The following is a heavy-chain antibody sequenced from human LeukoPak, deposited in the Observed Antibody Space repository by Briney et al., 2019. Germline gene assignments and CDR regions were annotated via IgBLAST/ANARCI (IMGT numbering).Heavy chain of an antibody. CDR2: VYSSGST. J-gene: IGHJ4*02. CDR3: AREGYDFMTGTFDH. D-gene: IGHD3-9*01. V-gene: IGHV4-61*02. CDR1: GDSINTGSYY. Sequence: SETLSLTCTVSGDSINTGSYYWSWIRQSAGKGLEWIGRVYSSGSTNYNPSLKSRVTISIDTSKNEFSLRLASVTAEDTAIYYCAREGYDFMTGTFDHWGQRTLVTVSS.